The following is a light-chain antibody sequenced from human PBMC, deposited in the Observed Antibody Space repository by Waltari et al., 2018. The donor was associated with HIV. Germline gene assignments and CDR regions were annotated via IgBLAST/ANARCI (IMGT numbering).Light chain of an antibody. J-gene: IGLJ3*02. Sequence: QSVLTQPPSASGTPGQRVTIPCSGSSSNIGSTYVYRYQQLPGTAPKLLTSRNSRRTYGVPDRVSGSKSGTSACRAISGLRSEDEAEYYCAAGDDSLSGWVFGGGTKLTFL. V-gene: IGLV1-47*01. CDR1: SSNIGSTY. CDR3: AAGDDSLSGWV. CDR2: RNS.